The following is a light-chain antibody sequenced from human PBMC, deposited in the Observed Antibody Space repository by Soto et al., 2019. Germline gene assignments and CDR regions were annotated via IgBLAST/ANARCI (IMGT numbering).Light chain of an antibody. Sequence: DIQMTHSQSSLSASVVSIVTITFRSSQSISSYLNWYQQKPGKAPKLLIYAASSWQSGVPSRFSGSGSGTDFTLTISSLQPEDFATYSCHHSTTWKFGQGTKVDIK. CDR2: AAS. J-gene: IGKJ1*01. CDR1: QSISSY. CDR3: HHSTTWK. V-gene: IGKV1-39*01.